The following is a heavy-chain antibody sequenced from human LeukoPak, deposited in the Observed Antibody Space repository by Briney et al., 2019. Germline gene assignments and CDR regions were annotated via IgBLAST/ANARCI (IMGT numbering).Heavy chain of an antibody. CDR1: GFTFDDYA. J-gene: IGHJ3*02. CDR2: ISWNSGSI. D-gene: IGHD6-19*01. Sequence: GGSLRLSCAASGFTFDDYAMHWARQAPGKGLEWVSGISWNSGSIGYADSVKGRFTISRDNAKNSLYLQMNSLRAEDTALYYCAKEWAVAGRSDAFDIWGQGTMVTVSS. CDR3: AKEWAVAGRSDAFDI. V-gene: IGHV3-9*01.